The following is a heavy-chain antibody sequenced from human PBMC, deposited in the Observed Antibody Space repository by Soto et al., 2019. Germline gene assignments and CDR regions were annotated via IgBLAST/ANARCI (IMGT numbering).Heavy chain of an antibody. D-gene: IGHD1-1*01. Sequence: GGSMRLCCGAAGCNCSGYTGNWFRQAPGKGLEWVPDISRNASTISYADSVRGRFTISRDNAKTSLYLQMNSLRAEDTAVYYCARLYNWNDYYYYYGMDVWGQGTTVTVSS. J-gene: IGHJ6*02. V-gene: IGHV3-48*01. CDR3: ARLYNWNDYYYYYGMDV. CDR2: ISRNASTI. CDR1: GCNCSGYT.